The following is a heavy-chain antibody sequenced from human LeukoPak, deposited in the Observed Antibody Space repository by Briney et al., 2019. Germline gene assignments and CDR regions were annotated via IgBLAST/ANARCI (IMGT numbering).Heavy chain of an antibody. CDR3: ARVRGAGLLDY. Sequence: SETLSLTCTVSGGSISSYYWSWIRQPPGKGLEWIGYIYYSGSTNYNPSLKSRVTISVDTSKNQFSLKLSSVTAADTAVYYCARVRGAGLLDYWGQGTLVTVSS. CDR2: IYYSGST. J-gene: IGHJ4*02. CDR1: GGSISSYY. V-gene: IGHV4-59*12. D-gene: IGHD4/OR15-4a*01.